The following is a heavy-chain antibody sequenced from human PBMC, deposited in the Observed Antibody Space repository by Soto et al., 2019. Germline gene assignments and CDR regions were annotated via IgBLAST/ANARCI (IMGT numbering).Heavy chain of an antibody. J-gene: IGHJ4*02. D-gene: IGHD6-13*01. CDR2: IYYSGST. CDR1: GGSISSSSYY. CDR3: ARYVGGSSIDY. Sequence: PSETLSLTCTVSGGSISSSSYYWGWIRQPPGKGLEWIGSIYYSGSTYYNPSLKSRVTISVDTSKNQFSLKLSSVTAADTAVYYCARYVGGSSIDYWGQGTLVTVSS. V-gene: IGHV4-39*01.